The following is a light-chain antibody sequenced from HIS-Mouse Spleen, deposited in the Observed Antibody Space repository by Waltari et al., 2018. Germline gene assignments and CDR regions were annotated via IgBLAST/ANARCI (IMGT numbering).Light chain of an antibody. Sequence: SSELTQDPAVSVALGQTVRITCQGDSLRRYYASWYQQKPGQAPVLVIYGKNNRPSGIPDRFSGSSSGNTASLTITGAQAEDEADYYCNSRDSSGNPVFGGGTKLTVL. CDR1: SLRRYY. CDR3: NSRDSSGNPV. V-gene: IGLV3-19*01. J-gene: IGLJ2*01. CDR2: GKN.